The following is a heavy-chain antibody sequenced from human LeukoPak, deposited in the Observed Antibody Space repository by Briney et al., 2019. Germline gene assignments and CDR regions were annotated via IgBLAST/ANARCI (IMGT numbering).Heavy chain of an antibody. CDR2: ITSSGII. CDR3: ARRTRSSESHSFDY. D-gene: IGHD3-10*01. Sequence: QPGGSLRLSCAASEFTFRSYGMSWVRQAPGKGLEWVSYITSSGIIYYADSVKGRFTISRDNAKNSLFLQMNSLRDEDTAVYYCARRTRSSESHSFDYWGQGTLVTVSS. V-gene: IGHV3-48*02. CDR1: EFTFRSYG. J-gene: IGHJ4*02.